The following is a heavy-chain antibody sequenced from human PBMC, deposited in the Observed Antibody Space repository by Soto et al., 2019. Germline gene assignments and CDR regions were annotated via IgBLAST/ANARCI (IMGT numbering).Heavy chain of an antibody. Sequence: GGSLRLSCAASGFTFSSYGMHWVRQAPGKGLEWVAVISYDGSNKYYADSVKGRFTISRDNSKNTLYLQMNSLRAEDTAVYYCAKDRGYDSSGYYTPAQDSGMDVWGQGTTVTVSS. CDR3: AKDRGYDSSGYYTPAQDSGMDV. CDR2: ISYDGSNK. V-gene: IGHV3-30*18. J-gene: IGHJ6*02. CDR1: GFTFSSYG. D-gene: IGHD3-22*01.